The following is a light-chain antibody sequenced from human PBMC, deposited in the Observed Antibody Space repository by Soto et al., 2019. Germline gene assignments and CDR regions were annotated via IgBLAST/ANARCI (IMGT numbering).Light chain of an antibody. CDR3: QQYHSYWT. CDR1: ENIIIR. J-gene: IGKJ1*01. Sequence: DFQMTQSPSTLSASVGDRVTITCRAGENIIIRLAWFQQKPGKAPKLLIYDASSLESGVPQRFSGSGSGTEFTLTISSLQTDDFSTYYCQQYHSYWTFGQGTKVDIK. V-gene: IGKV1-5*01. CDR2: DAS.